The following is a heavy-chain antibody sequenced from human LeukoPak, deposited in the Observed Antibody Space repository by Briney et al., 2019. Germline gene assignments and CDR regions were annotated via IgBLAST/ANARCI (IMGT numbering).Heavy chain of an antibody. V-gene: IGHV3-9*01. D-gene: IGHD3-22*01. CDR1: GFTFDDYA. CDR2: ISWNSGSI. J-gene: IGHJ4*02. Sequence: PGRSLRLSCAASGFTFDDYAMHWVRQAPGKGLEWVSGISWNSGSIGYADSVKGRFTISRDNAKNSLYLQMISLRVEDTALYYCAKGRYYDGSGHLDYWGQGTLVTVSS. CDR3: AKGRYYDGSGHLDY.